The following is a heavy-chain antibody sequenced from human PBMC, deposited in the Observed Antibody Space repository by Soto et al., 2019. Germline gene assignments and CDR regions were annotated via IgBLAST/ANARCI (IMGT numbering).Heavy chain of an antibody. CDR3: ARVGRLGGTPYYFDY. Sequence: PSETLSLTCTVSGGSISSNSYFWGWIRQPPGRGLEWIGSIYYSGSTYYSPSLKSRVTISVDTSKNQFSLKLSAVTAADTAVYHCARVGRLGGTPYYFDYWGQGTLVTVS. D-gene: IGHD1-26*01. V-gene: IGHV4-39*01. CDR1: GGSISSNSYF. CDR2: IYYSGST. J-gene: IGHJ4*02.